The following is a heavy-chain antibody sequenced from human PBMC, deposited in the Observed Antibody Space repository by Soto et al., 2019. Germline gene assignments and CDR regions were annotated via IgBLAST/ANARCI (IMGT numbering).Heavy chain of an antibody. CDR3: ARGHYXYGMDV. CDR2: ISAYNGNT. J-gene: IGHJ6*02. V-gene: IGHV1-18*04. CDR1: GYTFTSYG. Sequence: ASVKLSFKAGGYTFTSYGSLWLRQAPGQGLEWMGWISAYNGNTNYAQKLQGRVTMTTDTSTSTAHMELRSPRSDDTAVXYCARGHYXYGMDVWGQGTTVTVSS.